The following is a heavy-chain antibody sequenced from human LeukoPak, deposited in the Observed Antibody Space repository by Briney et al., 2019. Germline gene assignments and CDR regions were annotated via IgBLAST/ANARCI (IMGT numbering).Heavy chain of an antibody. Sequence: SQTLSLTCTVPGGSISNSGYYWTWIRQHSGKGLEWIGYIHYSGSTFYNPSLHSRLTISVDTSNNQFFLRLNSVTAADTAIYYCARDHPAMAYALDVWGQGTTVTVSS. CDR3: ARDHPAMAYALDV. CDR1: GGSISNSGYY. V-gene: IGHV4-31*03. J-gene: IGHJ6*02. D-gene: IGHD5-24*01. CDR2: IHYSGST.